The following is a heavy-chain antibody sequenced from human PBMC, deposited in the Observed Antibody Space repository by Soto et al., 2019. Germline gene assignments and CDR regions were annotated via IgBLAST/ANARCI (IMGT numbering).Heavy chain of an antibody. Sequence: VESLKISCQASGYTFHNYWIWWVRQMPGKGLEWLGIIYPGDSNIRYNPSFQGQVTISADKSLSTTYLHWSSLKASDTAMYYCARQRYFDYWGQGTLVTVSS. CDR1: GYTFHNYW. CDR2: IYPGDSNI. V-gene: IGHV5-51*01. CDR3: ARQRYFDY. J-gene: IGHJ4*02.